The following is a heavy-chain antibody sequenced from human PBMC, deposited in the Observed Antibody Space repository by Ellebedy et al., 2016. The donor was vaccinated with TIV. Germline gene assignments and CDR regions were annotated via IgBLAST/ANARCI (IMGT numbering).Heavy chain of an antibody. CDR1: GFSFSSDG. D-gene: IGHD1-26*01. CDR3: ARGMGIVGADYVRSFDC. Sequence: GESLKISCAASGFSFSSDGMHWVRQAPGKGLEWVAVISYDGSNKYYADSVKGRFTISRDNSKNTLYLQMNSLRAEDTAVYYCARGMGIVGADYVRSFDCWGQGTLVTVSS. J-gene: IGHJ4*02. CDR2: ISYDGSNK. V-gene: IGHV3-30*03.